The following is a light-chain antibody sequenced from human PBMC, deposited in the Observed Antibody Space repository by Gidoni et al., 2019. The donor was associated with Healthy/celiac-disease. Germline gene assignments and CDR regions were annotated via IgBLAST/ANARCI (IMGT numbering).Light chain of an antibody. Sequence: DIVMPQSPATLSVSPGERATLSCRASQRVSSNLAWYQQKPGQAPRLLIYGASTRDTGIPARFSGSGSGTEFTLTISSLQSEDFAVYYCQQYNNWPLTFGGGTKVEIK. V-gene: IGKV3-15*01. J-gene: IGKJ4*01. CDR1: QRVSSN. CDR3: QQYNNWPLT. CDR2: GAS.